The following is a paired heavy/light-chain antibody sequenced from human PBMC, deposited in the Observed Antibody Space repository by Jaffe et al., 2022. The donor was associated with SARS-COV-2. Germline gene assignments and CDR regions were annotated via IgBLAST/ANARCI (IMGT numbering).Light chain of an antibody. CDR1: QNIHIY. CDR2: AAS. Sequence: DIQMTQSPSSLSASVGDRVTITCRASQNIHIYLNWYQQKPGEAPKLLIYAASNLLGGVPSTFSGSGSGTDFTLTISNLQPEDLATYYCQQSYSSPTFGQGTKVEIK. V-gene: IGKV1-39*01. CDR3: QQSYSSPT. J-gene: IGKJ1*01.
Heavy chain of an antibody. V-gene: IGHV3-23*01. CDR3: AKQRPYCTGPGCQTEFDY. CDR1: GFTLTNYG. J-gene: IGHJ4*02. D-gene: IGHD2-8*02. Sequence: EVQLLESGGGLVQPGGSLTLSCAASGFTLTNYGMSWVRQAPGKGLEWVSTISGSGGDTYYTYYADSVQGRFTISRDISRNTLFLQMNSLRAEDTALYYCAKQRPYCTGPGCQTEFDYWGQGTLVTVSS. CDR2: ISGSGGDTYYT.